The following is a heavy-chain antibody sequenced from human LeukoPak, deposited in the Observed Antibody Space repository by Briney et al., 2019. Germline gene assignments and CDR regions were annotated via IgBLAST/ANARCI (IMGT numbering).Heavy chain of an antibody. V-gene: IGHV3-23*01. CDR3: AKDRRGNDPRGAFDI. D-gene: IGHD1-1*01. CDR1: GFTCSSYA. J-gene: IGHJ3*02. CDR2: ISGGGGAT. Sequence: GGSLRLSCAASGFTCSSYAMSWVRQAPGKGRDGVSAISGGGGATFYADSVKGRFTISRDNSKNTLYLQMNGLRAEDTAVYYCAKDRRGNDPRGAFDIWGQGTMVTVSS.